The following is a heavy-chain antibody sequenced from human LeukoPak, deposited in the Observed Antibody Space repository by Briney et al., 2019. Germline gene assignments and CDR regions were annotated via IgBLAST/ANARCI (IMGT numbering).Heavy chain of an antibody. V-gene: IGHV4-4*07. CDR1: GGSITSYY. D-gene: IGHD2-8*01. CDR2: IYSSGSP. CDR3: TRDGNGRENFDK. Sequence: SETLSLTCAVSGGSITSYYWNWIRQPAGKGLEWIGRIYSSGSPTSNPSLHTRVSISLDTSKNQFSLTLTSVTAADKAMYYCTRDGNGRENFDKWGRGTLVTVSS. J-gene: IGHJ4*02.